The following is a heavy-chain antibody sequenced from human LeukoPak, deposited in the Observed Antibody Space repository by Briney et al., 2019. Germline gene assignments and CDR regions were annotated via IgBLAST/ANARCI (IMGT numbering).Heavy chain of an antibody. Sequence: PGGSLRLSRAASGYTFSRYAMSGVRQTPGKGLEWVSAISGSGGSTNYADSVKGRFTISRDNSKNTLYLQMNSLRAEDTALYYCAKAAQWLVGTQLLYYFDFWGQGTLVSVSS. CDR2: ISGSGGST. J-gene: IGHJ4*02. V-gene: IGHV3-23*01. D-gene: IGHD6-19*01. CDR1: GYTFSRYA. CDR3: AKAAQWLVGTQLLYYFDF.